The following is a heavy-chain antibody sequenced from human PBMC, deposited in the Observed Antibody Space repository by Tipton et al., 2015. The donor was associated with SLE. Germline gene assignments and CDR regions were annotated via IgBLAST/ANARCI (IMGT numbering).Heavy chain of an antibody. CDR3: ARQYYDFWSGYPYWYFDL. V-gene: IGHV5-10-1*01. Sequence: SPSFQGHVTISADKSISTAYLQWSSLKASDTAMYYCARQYYDFWSGYPYWYFDLWGRGTLVTVSS. J-gene: IGHJ2*01. D-gene: IGHD3-3*01.